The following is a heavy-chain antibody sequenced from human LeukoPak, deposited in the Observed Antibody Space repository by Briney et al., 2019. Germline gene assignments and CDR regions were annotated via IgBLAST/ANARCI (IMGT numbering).Heavy chain of an antibody. CDR2: INPSGGST. Sequence: ASVKVSCKASGYTFTSYYMHWVRQAPGQGLEWMGIINPSGGSTSYAQKFQGRVTMTRDTSASTVYMELSSLRSEDTAVYYCASLISQDAFDIWGQGTMVTVSS. V-gene: IGHV1-46*01. D-gene: IGHD2-15*01. CDR3: ASLISQDAFDI. J-gene: IGHJ3*02. CDR1: GYTFTSYY.